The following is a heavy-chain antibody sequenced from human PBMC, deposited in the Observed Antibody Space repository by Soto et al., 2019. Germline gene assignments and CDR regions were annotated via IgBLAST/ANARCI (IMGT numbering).Heavy chain of an antibody. CDR3: ARDVGATPIDY. J-gene: IGHJ4*02. D-gene: IGHD1-26*01. Sequence: ASVKVSCKASGYTFTSYFMHWVRQAPGQGLEWMGIINPSGGSTSYAQKFQGRVTMTRDTSTSTVYMELSSLRSEDTAVYYCARDVGATPIDYWGQGTLVTVSS. CDR1: GYTFTSYF. V-gene: IGHV1-46*01. CDR2: INPSGGST.